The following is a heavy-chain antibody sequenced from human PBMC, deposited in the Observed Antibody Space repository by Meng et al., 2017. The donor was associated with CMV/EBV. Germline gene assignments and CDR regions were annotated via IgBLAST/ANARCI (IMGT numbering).Heavy chain of an antibody. J-gene: IGHJ6*02. V-gene: IGHV3-30*02. Sequence: GESLKISCAASGFTFSSYWMSWVRQAPGKGLEWVAFIRYDGSNKYYADSVKGRFTISRDNSKNTLYLQMNSLRAEDTAVYYCARWCSSTSCYYYYGMDVWGQGTTVTVSS. CDR2: IRYDGSNK. CDR1: GFTFSSYW. D-gene: IGHD2-2*01. CDR3: ARWCSSTSCYYYYGMDV.